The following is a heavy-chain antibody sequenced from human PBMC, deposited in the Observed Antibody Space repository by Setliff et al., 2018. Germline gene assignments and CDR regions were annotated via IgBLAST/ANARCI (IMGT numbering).Heavy chain of an antibody. CDR1: GYTFSSYA. D-gene: IGHD4-4*01. V-gene: IGHV7-4-1*02. CDR3: ARASRFGTTVYRGYYYMDV. CDR2: INTNTGSP. J-gene: IGHJ6*03. Sequence: ASVKVSCKASGYTFSSYAMNWVRQAPGQGLEWMGWINTNTGSPSYAQGFTGRFVFSLDTSVSTAYLQISSLKAEDTAVYYCARASRFGTTVYRGYYYMDVWGKGTTVTVSS.